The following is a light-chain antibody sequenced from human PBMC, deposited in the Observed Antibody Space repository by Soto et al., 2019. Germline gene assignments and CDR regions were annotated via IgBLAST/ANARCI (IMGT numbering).Light chain of an antibody. V-gene: IGKV3D-15*01. CDR3: RQRSNGPPIT. Sequence: EIVMTQSPATLSVSPGERATLSCRARQSIRYDLAWYQERFGQGPRRLIYGASTGATGMPDRFSGGGSETDVTLPTSSMQSEDFAVYYCRQRSNGPPITFGQGTRLEI. CDR2: GAS. CDR1: QSIRYD. J-gene: IGKJ5*01.